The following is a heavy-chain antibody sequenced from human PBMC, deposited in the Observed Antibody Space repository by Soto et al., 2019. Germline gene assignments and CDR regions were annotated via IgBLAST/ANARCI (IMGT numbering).Heavy chain of an antibody. J-gene: IGHJ6*03. CDR3: ARVERDDDSYYYYYYMDV. D-gene: IGHD3-16*01. CDR1: GFTFDDYG. V-gene: IGHV3-20*01. CDR2: INWNGGST. Sequence: GGSLRLSCAASGFTFDDYGMSWVRQAPGKGLEWVSGINWNGGSTGYADSVKGRFTISRDNAKNSLYLQMNSLRAEDTALYHCARVERDDDSYYYYYYMDVWGKGTTVTVSS.